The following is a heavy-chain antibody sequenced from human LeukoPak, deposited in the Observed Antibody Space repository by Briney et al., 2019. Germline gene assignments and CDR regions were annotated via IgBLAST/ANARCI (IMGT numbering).Heavy chain of an antibody. CDR3: XXXXXXXXXXXXXXXXXXXYXXV. V-gene: IGHV3-74*01. Sequence: FTSXSYWMHWVRQAPGNGLVWVARINSDGRSTSYADSVKGRFTISRDNAKNSLYLQMNSLRAEDTAVYYCXXXXXXXXXXXXXXXXXXXYXXVWGKGTTVTVSS. CDR2: INSDGRST. CDR1: FTSXSYW. J-gene: IGHJ6*03.